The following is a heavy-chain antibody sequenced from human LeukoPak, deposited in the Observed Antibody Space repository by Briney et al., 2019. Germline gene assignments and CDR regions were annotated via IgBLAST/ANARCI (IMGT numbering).Heavy chain of an antibody. CDR1: GFTFSSSA. D-gene: IGHD3-22*01. J-gene: IGHJ4*02. CDR3: ARVKAIVVVITAFDY. CDR2: ITVGGGDT. Sequence: PGGSLRLSCATSGFTFSSSAMSWVRQAPGKGLEWVSTITVGGGDTNYADSVKGRFTISRDNSKNTLYLQMNSLRAEDTAVYYCARVKAIVVVITAFDYWGQGTLVTVSS. V-gene: IGHV3-23*01.